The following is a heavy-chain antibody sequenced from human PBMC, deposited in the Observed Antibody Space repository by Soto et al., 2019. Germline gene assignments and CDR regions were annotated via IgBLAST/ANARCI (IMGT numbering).Heavy chain of an antibody. CDR1: GGSISSYY. J-gene: IGHJ2*01. CDR3: ARFNWYFDL. V-gene: IGHV4-59*08. CDR2: IYYSGST. Sequence: QVQLQESGPGLVKPSETLSLTCTVSGGSISSYYWSWIRQPPGKGLEWIGYIYYSGSTNYNPSLNCRVTISVDTSMNQFYLKLSSVTAADTAVYYCARFNWYFDLWGRGTLVTVSS.